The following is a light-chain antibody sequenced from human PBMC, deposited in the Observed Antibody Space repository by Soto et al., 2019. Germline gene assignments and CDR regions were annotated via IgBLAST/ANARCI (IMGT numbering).Light chain of an antibody. V-gene: IGKV3-20*01. J-gene: IGKJ4*01. Sequence: EIVITQSPATVSLSPVERSTLSCRASQSVSSSYLAWYQQKPGQAPRLLIYGASSRATGIPDRFSGSGSGTDFTLTISRLEPEDFAVYYCQQYGSSLLTFGGGTKVDIK. CDR2: GAS. CDR3: QQYGSSLLT. CDR1: QSVSSSY.